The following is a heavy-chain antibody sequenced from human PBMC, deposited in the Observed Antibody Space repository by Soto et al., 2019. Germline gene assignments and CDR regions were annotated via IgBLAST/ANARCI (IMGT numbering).Heavy chain of an antibody. CDR1: GVTFSNAW. D-gene: IGHD4-17*01. CDR3: TTVYPSAYGDYYFDY. Sequence: GRSLRLSCAASGVTFSNAWMNWVRQATGKGLEWVGRIKSKTDGGTTDYAAPVKGRLTISRDDSKNTLYLQMNSLKTEDTAVYYCTTVYPSAYGDYYFDYWGQGTLVTVSS. CDR2: IKSKTDGGTT. V-gene: IGHV3-15*07. J-gene: IGHJ4*02.